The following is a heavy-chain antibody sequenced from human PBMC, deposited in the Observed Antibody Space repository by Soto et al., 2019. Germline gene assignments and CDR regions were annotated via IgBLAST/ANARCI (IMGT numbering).Heavy chain of an antibody. Sequence: QITLKESGPTRVKPTQTLMLTCSFSGFSLTSRPVXXXXXXXXXXXXXXXXAXIYWDDDKRYSPSLKSRLTIAKDTSKNPVVLTXAYMDPVXTXXYXCAHRGDMNGNWDQGYLDNWGQGILVTVSS. V-gene: IGHV2-5*02. CDR1: GFSLTSRPVX. CDR2: IYWDDDK. D-gene: IGHD7-27*01. J-gene: IGHJ4*02. CDR3: AHRGDMNGNWDQGYLDN.